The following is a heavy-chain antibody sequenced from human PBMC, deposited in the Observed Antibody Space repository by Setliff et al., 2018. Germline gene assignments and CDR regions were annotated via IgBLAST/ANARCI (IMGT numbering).Heavy chain of an antibody. V-gene: IGHV1-2*02. Sequence: ASVKVSCKASGGTFSSYAISWVRQAPGQGLEWMGWINPDSGGTNYAQKFQGRVTMTSDISFSTAYMELSSLTSEDTAVYYCATDLAIRGVQFDYWGRGTLVTVSS. CDR2: INPDSGGT. CDR1: GGTFSSYA. D-gene: IGHD3-10*01. J-gene: IGHJ4*02. CDR3: ATDLAIRGVQFDY.